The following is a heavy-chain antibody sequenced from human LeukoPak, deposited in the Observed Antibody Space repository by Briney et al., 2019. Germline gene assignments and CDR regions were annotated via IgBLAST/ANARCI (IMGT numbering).Heavy chain of an antibody. CDR3: ARGPSHYYGSGSYDY. Sequence: ASVTVSCKASGYTFTSYDINWVRQAPGQGLEWMGWMNPNSGNTDYAQKFQGRVTMTRNTSISTAYMELSSLRSEDTAVYYCARGPSHYYGSGSYDYWGQGTLVTVSS. J-gene: IGHJ4*02. V-gene: IGHV1-8*01. CDR2: MNPNSGNT. D-gene: IGHD3-10*01. CDR1: GYTFTSYD.